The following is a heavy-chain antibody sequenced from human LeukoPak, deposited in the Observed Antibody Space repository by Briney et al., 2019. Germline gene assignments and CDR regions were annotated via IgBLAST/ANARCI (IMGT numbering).Heavy chain of an antibody. CDR1: GSTFSAYA. CDR2: IGSDNKP. Sequence: GGSLRLSCEASGSTFSAYAMTWVRQAPGQGLEWVSSIGSDNKPHYSGSVKGRFAISRDNSKSMLFLQLNSLRAEDTALYYCARGLHYYVAMDVWGQGTTVTVSS. J-gene: IGHJ6*02. CDR3: ARGLHYYVAMDV. D-gene: IGHD3-10*02. V-gene: IGHV3-23*05.